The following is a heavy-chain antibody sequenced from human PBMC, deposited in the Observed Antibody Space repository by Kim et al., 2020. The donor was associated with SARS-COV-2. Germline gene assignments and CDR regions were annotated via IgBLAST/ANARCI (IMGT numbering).Heavy chain of an antibody. CDR2: ISDSGST. D-gene: IGHD3-3*01. CDR3: ARNSEWTLRQFDY. Sequence: SETLSLTCTVSGCSIISYHWSWIRQPPGKGLEWMGYISDSGSTSYNPSLKSRVSISLDTSKNQFSLKLRDVTAADTAVYSCARNSEWTLRQFDYWGQGT. CDR1: GCSIISYH. V-gene: IGHV4-59*01. J-gene: IGHJ4*02.